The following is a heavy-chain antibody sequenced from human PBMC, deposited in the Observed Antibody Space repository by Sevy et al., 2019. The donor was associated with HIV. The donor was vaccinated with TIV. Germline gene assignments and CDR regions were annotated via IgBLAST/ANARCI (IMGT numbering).Heavy chain of an antibody. CDR1: GFTFSTYA. Sequence: GGSLRLSCAASGFTFSTYAMYWVRQAPGKGLEYVSAISGGGGITYYGTSVKGRFTVSRDNAKNTLYLQMGRLRAEDMAVYLCARMYHGTSGYPRYSMDVWGQGTTVTVSS. D-gene: IGHD3-22*01. V-gene: IGHV3-64*01. J-gene: IGHJ6*02. CDR2: ISGGGGIT. CDR3: ARMYHGTSGYPRYSMDV.